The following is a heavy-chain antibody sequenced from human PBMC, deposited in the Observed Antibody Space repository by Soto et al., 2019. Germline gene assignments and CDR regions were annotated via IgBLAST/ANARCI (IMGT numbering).Heavy chain of an antibody. J-gene: IGHJ6*02. CDR1: GFTFSSYG. CDR3: ARDETHRVAARDYYYYYGMDV. D-gene: IGHD6-6*01. V-gene: IGHV3-33*01. CDR2: IWYDGSNK. Sequence: GGSLRLSCAASGFTFSSYGMHWVRQAPGKGLEWVAVIWYDGSNKYYADSVKGRFTISRDNSKNTLYLQMNSLRAEDTAVYYCARDETHRVAARDYYYYYGMDVWGQGTTVTVSS.